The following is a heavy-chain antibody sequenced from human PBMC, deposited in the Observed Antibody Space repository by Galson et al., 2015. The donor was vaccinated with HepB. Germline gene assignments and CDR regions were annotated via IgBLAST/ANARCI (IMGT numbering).Heavy chain of an antibody. D-gene: IGHD3-22*01. CDR1: GFTVSSNY. Sequence: SLRLSCAASGFTVSSNYMSWVRQAPGKGLEWVSVIYSGGSTYYADSVKGRFTISRDNSKNTLYLQMNSLRAEDTAVYYCARDAYYDSSGYYYGDYYYYGMDVWGQGTTVTVSS. J-gene: IGHJ6*02. CDR2: IYSGGST. V-gene: IGHV3-66*01. CDR3: ARDAYYDSSGYYYGDYYYYGMDV.